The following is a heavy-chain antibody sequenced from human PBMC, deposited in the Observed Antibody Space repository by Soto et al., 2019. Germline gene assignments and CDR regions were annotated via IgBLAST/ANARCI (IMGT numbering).Heavy chain of an antibody. V-gene: IGHV5-51*01. D-gene: IGHD6-6*01. J-gene: IGHJ6*03. CDR1: GYSFTSYW. CDR3: ARHPSEDSSSYNYYYYMDV. Sequence: GESLKISCKGSGYSFTSYWIGWVRQMPGKGLEWMGIIYPGDSDTRYSPSFQGQVTISADKSISTAYLQWSSLKASDTAMYYCARHPSEDSSSYNYYYYMDVWGKGTTVTVSS. CDR2: IYPGDSDT.